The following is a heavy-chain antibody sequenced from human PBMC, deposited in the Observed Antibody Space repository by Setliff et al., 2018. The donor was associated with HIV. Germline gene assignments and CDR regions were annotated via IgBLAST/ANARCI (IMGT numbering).Heavy chain of an antibody. CDR1: GGSISSGDYY. CDR3: ARGREVDTVLGEYAFDI. CDR2: IFSSGST. V-gene: IGHV4-39*01. Sequence: KTSETLSLTCTVSGGSISSGDYYWGWIRQPPGKGLQWIGHIFSSGSTYYNPSLKSRVAISVDTSKNQFSLQLNSVTAADTAVYYCARGREVDTVLGEYAFDIWGQGTMVTVSS. J-gene: IGHJ3*02. D-gene: IGHD3-16*01.